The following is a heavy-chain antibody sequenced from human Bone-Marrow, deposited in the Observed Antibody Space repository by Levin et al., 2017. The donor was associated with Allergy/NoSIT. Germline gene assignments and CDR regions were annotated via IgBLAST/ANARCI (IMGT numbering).Heavy chain of an antibody. CDR3: VRSTQKDS. CDR1: GFTVSTNY. V-gene: IGHV3-53*01. CDR2: IYSGGST. J-gene: IGHJ4*02. Sequence: GESLKISCVASGFTVSTNYMSWVRQAPGKGLEWVSVIYSGGSTYYADSVKGRFTTSRDNSKNTLYLQMNSLRAEDTDVYYCVRSTQKDSWGQGTLVTVSS.